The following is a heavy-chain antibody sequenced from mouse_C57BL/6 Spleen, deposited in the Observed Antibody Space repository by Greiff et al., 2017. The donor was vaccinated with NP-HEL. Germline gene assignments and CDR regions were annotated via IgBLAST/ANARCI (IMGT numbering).Heavy chain of an antibody. V-gene: IGHV1-42*01. Sequence: VQLQQSGPELVKPGASVKISCKASGYSFTGYYMNWVKQSPEKSLEWIGEINPSTGGTTYNQKFKAKATLTVDKSSSTAYMQLKSLTSEDSAVYYCARTGGRAWFAYWGQGTLVTVSA. J-gene: IGHJ3*01. CDR2: INPSTGGT. CDR3: ARTGGRAWFAY. CDR1: GYSFTGYY. D-gene: IGHD1-1*01.